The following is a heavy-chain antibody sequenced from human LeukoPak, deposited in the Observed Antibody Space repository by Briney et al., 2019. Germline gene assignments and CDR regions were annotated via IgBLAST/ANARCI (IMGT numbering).Heavy chain of an antibody. Sequence: PSETLSLTCTVSGGSISSYYWSWIRQPPGKGLEWIGEINHSGSTNYNPSLKSRVTISVDTSRNQFSLKLSSVTAADTAVYYCARGSVLRYFDWSPRDWFDPWGQGTLVTVSS. V-gene: IGHV4-34*01. D-gene: IGHD3-9*01. CDR1: GGSISSYY. CDR3: ARGSVLRYFDWSPRDWFDP. J-gene: IGHJ5*02. CDR2: INHSGST.